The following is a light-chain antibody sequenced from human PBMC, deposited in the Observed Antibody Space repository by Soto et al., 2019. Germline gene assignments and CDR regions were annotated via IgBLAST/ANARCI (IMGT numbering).Light chain of an antibody. Sequence: EIVLTQSPATLSLSPGERATLSCRASQSVSSYLAWYQQKPGQAPRLLIYGASSRATGIPDRFSGSGSGTDFTLTISRLEPEDFAVYYCQQYGSPTFGQGTKVDIK. CDR3: QQYGSPT. J-gene: IGKJ1*01. CDR2: GAS. V-gene: IGKV3-20*01. CDR1: QSVSSY.